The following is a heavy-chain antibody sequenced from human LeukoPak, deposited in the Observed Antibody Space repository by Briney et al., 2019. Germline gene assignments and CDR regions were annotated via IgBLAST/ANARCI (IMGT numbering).Heavy chain of an antibody. J-gene: IGHJ3*02. V-gene: IGHV3-23*01. CDR2: MSGAGGRI. CDR3: ARDPCSSTSCHHI. CDR1: GFTFSIYA. Sequence: PGGSLRLSCEASGFTFSIYAMSWVRQAPGKGLEWLSIMSGAGGRIEYADSVKGRFTISRDNSRNTVYLHMNSLRAGDTAVYYCARDPCSSTSCHHIWGQGTMVTVSS. D-gene: IGHD2-2*01.